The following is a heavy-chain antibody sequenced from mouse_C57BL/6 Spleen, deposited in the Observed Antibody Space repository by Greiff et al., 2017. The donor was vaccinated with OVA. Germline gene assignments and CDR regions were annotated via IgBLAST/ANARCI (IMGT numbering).Heavy chain of an antibody. CDR2: IYPGSGNT. J-gene: IGHJ1*03. V-gene: IGHV1-84*01. CDR1: GYTFTDYY. CDR3: ARPDCCGSSYYWYFDV. D-gene: IGHD1-1*01. Sequence: QVQLQQSGPELVKPGASVKISCKASGYTFTDYYINWVKQRPGQGLEWIGWIYPGSGNTKYNEKFKGKATLTVDTSSSTAYMQLSSLTSDDSAVYFWARPDCCGSSYYWYFDVWGTGTTVTVSS.